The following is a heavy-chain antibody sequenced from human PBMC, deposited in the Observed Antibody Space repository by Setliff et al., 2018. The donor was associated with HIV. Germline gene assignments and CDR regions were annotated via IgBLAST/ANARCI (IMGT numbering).Heavy chain of an antibody. J-gene: IGHJ4*02. D-gene: IGHD4-17*01. V-gene: IGHV4-59*08. CDR3: ARHKFGDYGRMDY. CDR2: IYYSGTS. Sequence: SETLSLTCTVSGGSVSRYYWSWIRQPPGKGLEWIGYIYYSGTSGCNPSLKSRVTISADTSKNQLSLRLSSVTAADTAMYHCARHKFGDYGRMDYWGQGTLVTVSS. CDR1: GGSVSRYY.